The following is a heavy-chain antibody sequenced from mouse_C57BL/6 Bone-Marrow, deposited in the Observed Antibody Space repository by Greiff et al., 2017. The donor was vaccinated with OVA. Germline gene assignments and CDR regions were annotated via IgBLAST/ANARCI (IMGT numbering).Heavy chain of an antibody. Sequence: VQLQQSGAELVRPGTSVKVSCKASGYAFTNYLIEWVKQRPGQGLEWIGVINPGSGGTNYNEKFKGKATLTADKSSSTAYMQLSSLTSEDSAVYFCARWYGSNYWYFDVWGTGTTVTVSS. J-gene: IGHJ1*03. CDR2: INPGSGGT. CDR3: ARWYGSNYWYFDV. D-gene: IGHD1-1*01. CDR1: GYAFTNYL. V-gene: IGHV1-54*01.